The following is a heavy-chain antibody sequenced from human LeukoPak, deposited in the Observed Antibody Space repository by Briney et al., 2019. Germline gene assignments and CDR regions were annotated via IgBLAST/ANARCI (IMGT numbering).Heavy chain of an antibody. J-gene: IGHJ5*02. CDR1: GGSISRSNW. V-gene: IGHV4-4*02. D-gene: IGHD3-3*01. Sequence: SETLSLTCAVSGGSISRSNWWSWIRQPPGKGLEWIGEIYHSGSTNYNPSLKSRVTISVDKSKNQFSLKLNSVTAADTAVYYCARIFAADRFDPWGQGTLVTVSS. CDR2: IYHSGST. CDR3: ARIFAADRFDP.